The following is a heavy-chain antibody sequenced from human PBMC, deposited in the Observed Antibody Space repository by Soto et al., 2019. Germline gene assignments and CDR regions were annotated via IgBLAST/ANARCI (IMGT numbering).Heavy chain of an antibody. Sequence: QVQLQESGPGLVKPSETLSLTCTVSGGSISSYYWSWIRQPPGKGLEWIGYIYYSGSTNYNPSLKRRGTISVDTSKNRFSLKLSSVTAADTAVYYCARRYRSSFDFWGQGTLVTVSS. CDR1: GGSISSYY. D-gene: IGHD6-13*01. V-gene: IGHV4-59*08. CDR2: IYYSGST. CDR3: ARRYRSSFDF. J-gene: IGHJ4*02.